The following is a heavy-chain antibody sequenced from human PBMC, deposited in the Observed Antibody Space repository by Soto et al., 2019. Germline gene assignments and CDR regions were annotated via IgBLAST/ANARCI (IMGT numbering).Heavy chain of an antibody. CDR3: AATKISGSGWGVNYYYNYMDV. J-gene: IGHJ6*03. V-gene: IGHV1-58*02. D-gene: IGHD6-19*01. CDR2: IVVGSGNT. CDR1: GFTFTSSA. Sequence: ASVKVSCKASGFTFTSSAMQWVRQARGQRLEWIGWIVVGSGNTNYAQKFQERVTITRDMSTSTAYMELSSLRSEDTAVYYCAATKISGSGWGVNYYYNYMDVWGKGTTVTVSS.